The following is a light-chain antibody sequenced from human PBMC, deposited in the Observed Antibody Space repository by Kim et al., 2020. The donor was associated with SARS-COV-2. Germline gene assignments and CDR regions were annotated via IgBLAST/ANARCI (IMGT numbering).Light chain of an antibody. V-gene: IGKV3-15*01. J-gene: IGKJ5*01. CDR1: QSVHRN. CDR3: QQYNNLIT. Sequence: SVSPGERVTLSGRASQSVHRNLAWHQQKPGPAPRLLIYGASTRATGVPARFSGSGSGTEFTLTISSLQSEDFAVYYCQQYNNLITFGQGTRLAIK. CDR2: GAS.